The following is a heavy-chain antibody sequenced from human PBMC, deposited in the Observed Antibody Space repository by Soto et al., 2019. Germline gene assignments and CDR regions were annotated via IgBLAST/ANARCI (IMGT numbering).Heavy chain of an antibody. CDR3: AKPVVAATYLGY. D-gene: IGHD2-15*01. Sequence: EVQLLESGGGLVQPGGSLRLSCAASGFTFSSYAMSWVRQAPGKGLEWVSAISGSGGSTYYADSVKGRFSISRDNSKNTLYLQMNSLRAQDTAVYYCAKPVVAATYLGYWGQGTLVTVSS. V-gene: IGHV3-23*01. J-gene: IGHJ4*02. CDR1: GFTFSSYA. CDR2: ISGSGGST.